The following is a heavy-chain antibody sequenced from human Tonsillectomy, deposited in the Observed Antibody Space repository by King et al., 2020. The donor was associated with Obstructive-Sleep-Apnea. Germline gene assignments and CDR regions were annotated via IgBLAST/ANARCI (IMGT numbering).Heavy chain of an antibody. CDR2: IKPDGGKK. V-gene: IGHV3-7*01. CDR1: GFSFSSYW. J-gene: IGHJ4*02. CDR3: ARGDSHYYDNSGYCYDY. D-gene: IGHD3-22*01. Sequence: QLVQSGGGLVQPGGSLRLSCGPSGFSFSSYWMSWVRQVAGKGLDWVANIKPDGGKKSYVDFLKCRFTIFRDNAKKSLYLQMNSLRGEDTAVYYCARGDSHYYDNSGYCYDYWGQGTLVTVSS.